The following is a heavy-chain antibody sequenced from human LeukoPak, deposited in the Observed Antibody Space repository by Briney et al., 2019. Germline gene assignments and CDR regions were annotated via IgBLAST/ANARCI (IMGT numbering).Heavy chain of an antibody. CDR2: IYYSGST. J-gene: IGHJ6*03. CDR3: ARDFVYYYGSAYYYMDV. V-gene: IGHV4-39*07. Sequence: PSETLSLTCTVSGGSISSSRYYWGWIRQPPGKGLEWIGSIYYSGSTYYNPSLKSRVTISVDTSKNQFSLKLSSVTAADTAVYYCARDFVYYYGSAYYYMDVWGKGSTVTISS. D-gene: IGHD3-10*01. CDR1: GGSISSSRYY.